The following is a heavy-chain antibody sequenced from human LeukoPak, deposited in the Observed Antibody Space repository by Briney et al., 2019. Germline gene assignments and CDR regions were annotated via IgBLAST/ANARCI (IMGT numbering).Heavy chain of an antibody. V-gene: IGHV1-18*01. J-gene: IGHJ3*02. CDR2: ISTYNGNT. CDR3: ARGGRDAFDI. CDR1: GYTFTSYG. D-gene: IGHD3-10*01. Sequence: ASVKVSCKTSGYTFTSYGLNWVQQAPGQGLEWMGWISTYNGNTHYTQKLQDRVTMTTDTSTSTAYMELRSLRSDDTALYYCARGGRDAFDIWGQGTVVTVSS.